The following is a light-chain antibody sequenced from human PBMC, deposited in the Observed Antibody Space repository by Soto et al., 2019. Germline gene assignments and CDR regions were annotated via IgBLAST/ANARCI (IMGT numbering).Light chain of an antibody. Sequence: DIQMTQFPSSLSASVGDRVTITCQASQDISNYLNWYQQKPGKAPKLLIYDASNLETGVPSRFSGSGSGTDFTFTISSLQAEDIATYYCQHHDNLPFTFGPGTKVDIK. CDR2: DAS. CDR1: QDISNY. CDR3: QHHDNLPFT. J-gene: IGKJ3*01. V-gene: IGKV1-33*01.